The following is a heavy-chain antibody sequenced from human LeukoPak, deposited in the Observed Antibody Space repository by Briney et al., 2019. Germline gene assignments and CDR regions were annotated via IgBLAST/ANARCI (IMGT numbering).Heavy chain of an antibody. CDR3: AKEGSGSPGAFDI. Sequence: GRSLRLSCAASGFTFSSYGMHWVRQAPGRGLEWVAVISYDGSNKYYADSVKGRFTISRDNSKNTLYLQMNSLRAEDTALYYCAKEGSGSPGAFDIWGQGTMVTVSS. J-gene: IGHJ3*02. CDR1: GFTFSSYG. D-gene: IGHD3-10*01. CDR2: ISYDGSNK. V-gene: IGHV3-30*18.